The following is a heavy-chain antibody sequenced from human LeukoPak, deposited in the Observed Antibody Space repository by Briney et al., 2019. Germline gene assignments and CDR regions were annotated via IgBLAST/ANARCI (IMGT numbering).Heavy chain of an antibody. CDR3: ARREALASPFDF. CDR1: GGSISSGGYS. CDR2: IYHSGST. J-gene: IGHJ4*02. D-gene: IGHD6-19*01. Sequence: SETLSLTCAVSGGSISSGGYSWSWIRQPPGKGLEWIGYIYHSGSTYYNPSLKSRVTISVDRSKNQFSLKLSSVTAADTAVYYCARREALASPFDFWGQGTLVTVSS. V-gene: IGHV4-30-2*01.